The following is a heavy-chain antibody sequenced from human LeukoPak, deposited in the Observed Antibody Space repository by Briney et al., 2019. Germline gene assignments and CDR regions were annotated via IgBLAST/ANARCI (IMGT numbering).Heavy chain of an antibody. D-gene: IGHD3-10*01. V-gene: IGHV4-59*01. CDR2: ISYSGST. J-gene: IGHJ4*02. CDR1: GASIRSYY. Sequence: SETLSLTCTVSGASIRSYYWSWIRQPPGKGLEWIGYISYSGSTKCNPSLKSRVTMSVDTSKNQFSLKLTSVTAADTAVYYCASRIGEPGYWGQGTLVTVSS. CDR3: ASRIGEPGY.